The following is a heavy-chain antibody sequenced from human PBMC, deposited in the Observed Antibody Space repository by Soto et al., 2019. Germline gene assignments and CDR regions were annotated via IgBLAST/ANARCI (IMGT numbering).Heavy chain of an antibody. CDR3: ANPTYGSGGYPTKVNGMDV. V-gene: IGHV3-30*18. D-gene: IGHD6-19*01. CDR2: ISYDGSNK. CDR1: GFTFSSYG. Sequence: QVQLVESGGGVVQPGRSLRLSCAASGFTFSSYGMHWVRQAPGKGLEWVAVISYDGSNKYYADSVKGRFTSSRDNSKNALYLQMNSLRAEDTAVYYCANPTYGSGGYPTKVNGMDVWGQGTTVTVSS. J-gene: IGHJ6*02.